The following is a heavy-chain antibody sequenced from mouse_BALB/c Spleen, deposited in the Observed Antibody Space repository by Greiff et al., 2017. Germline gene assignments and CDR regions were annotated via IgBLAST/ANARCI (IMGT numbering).Heavy chain of an antibody. V-gene: IGHV14-3*02. Sequence: EVMLVESGAELVKPGASVKLSCTASGFNIKDTYMHWVKQRPEQGLEWIGRIDPANGNTKYDPKFQGKATITADTSSNTAYLQLSSLTSEDTAVYYCAPHYYGSSPWFAYWGQGTLVNVSA. J-gene: IGHJ3*01. D-gene: IGHD1-1*01. CDR3: APHYYGSSPWFAY. CDR2: IDPANGNT. CDR1: GFNIKDTY.